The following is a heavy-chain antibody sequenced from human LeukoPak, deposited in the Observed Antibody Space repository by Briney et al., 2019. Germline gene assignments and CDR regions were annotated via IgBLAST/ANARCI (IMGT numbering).Heavy chain of an antibody. D-gene: IGHD1-26*01. J-gene: IGHJ4*02. CDR3: AKKTSIVGAFDY. V-gene: IGHV3-23*01. Sequence: PGGSLRLSCVASGFTFSNYAMTWVRQAPGKGLEWVSGIRGSGVTTYYADSVKGRFTISRDNSKNTLYLQMNSLRAEDTAVYYCAKKTSIVGAFDYWGQGTLVTVSS. CDR1: GFTFSNYA. CDR2: IRGSGVTT.